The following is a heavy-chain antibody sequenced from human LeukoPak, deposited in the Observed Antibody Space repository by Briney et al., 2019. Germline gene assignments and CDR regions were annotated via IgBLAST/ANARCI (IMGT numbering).Heavy chain of an antibody. CDR3: ARLQNNYGSGSSVDY. CDR2: IYYSGST. Sequence: SQTLSLTCTVSGGSISSSSYYWGWIRQPPGKGLEWIGSIYYSGSTYYNPSLKSRITISVDTSKNQFSLKLSSVTAADTAVYCCARLQNNYGSGSSVDYWGQGTLVTVSS. V-gene: IGHV4-39*01. J-gene: IGHJ4*02. D-gene: IGHD3-10*01. CDR1: GGSISSSSYY.